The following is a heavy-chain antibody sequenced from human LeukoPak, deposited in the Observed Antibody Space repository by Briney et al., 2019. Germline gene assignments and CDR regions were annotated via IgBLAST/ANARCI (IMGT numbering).Heavy chain of an antibody. V-gene: IGHV3-33*08. CDR2: IWYGGSNK. CDR3: ARNIPVTRWGY. CDR1: GFTFSSYG. D-gene: IGHD2-21*01. Sequence: GGSLRLSCAASGFTFSSYGMHWVRQAPGKGLEWVAVIWYGGSNKYYADSVKGRFTISRDNSKNTVYLQMNSLRAEDTAVYYCARNIPVTRWGYWGQGTLVTVSS. J-gene: IGHJ4*02.